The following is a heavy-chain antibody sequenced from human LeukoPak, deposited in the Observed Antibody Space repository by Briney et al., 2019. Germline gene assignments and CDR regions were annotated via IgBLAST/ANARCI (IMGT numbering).Heavy chain of an antibody. CDR3: AGSWNAERSFDP. D-gene: IGHD1-1*01. J-gene: IGHJ5*02. V-gene: IGHV4-61*09. CDR2: IFTTGPG. CDR1: GASINSSPYY. Sequence: SETLSLTCSVFGASINSSPYYWTWIRQPAGKGLEWIGHIFTTGPGSYNPSLRSRVTISRDTSKNEFSLSLNSVTAADTAVYYCAGSWNAERSFDPWGQGTLVTVSS.